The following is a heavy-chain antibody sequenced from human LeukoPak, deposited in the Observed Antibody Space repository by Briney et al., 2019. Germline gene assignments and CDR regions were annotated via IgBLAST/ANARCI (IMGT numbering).Heavy chain of an antibody. D-gene: IGHD6-13*01. Sequence: SVKVSCKASGGTFSSYAISWVRQAPGQGLEWTGRIIPIFGTANYAQKFQGRVTITTDESTSTAYMELSSLRSEDTAVYYCARTGSIAAAGTMTYFDYWGQGTLVTVSS. V-gene: IGHV1-69*05. CDR1: GGTFSSYA. J-gene: IGHJ4*02. CDR3: ARTGSIAAAGTMTYFDY. CDR2: IIPIFGTA.